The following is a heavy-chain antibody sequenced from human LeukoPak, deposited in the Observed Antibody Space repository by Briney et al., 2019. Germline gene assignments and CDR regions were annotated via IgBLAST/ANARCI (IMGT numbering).Heavy chain of an antibody. J-gene: IGHJ5*02. CDR2: IYYSGST. V-gene: IGHV4-59*01. CDR3: AGWYSSSWYWFDP. Sequence: SETLSLTCTVSGGSISSYYWTWIRQPPGKGLEWIGYIYYSGSTNYNPSLKSRVTISLDTSKNQFSLKLTCVTAADAAVYYCAGWYSSSWYWFDPWGQGTLVTVSS. CDR1: GGSISSYY. D-gene: IGHD6-13*01.